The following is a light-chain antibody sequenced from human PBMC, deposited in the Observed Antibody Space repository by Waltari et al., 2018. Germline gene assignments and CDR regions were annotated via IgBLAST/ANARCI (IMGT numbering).Light chain of an antibody. Sequence: QSVLTQPPSASGTPGQRVTIPCSGSSSHIGSNTVNWYQQLTGTAPKLLIYSNYLRPSGVPYRFSCSKSGTSASLAISGLQSEDEADYYCAAWDDSLNGAWVFGGGTKLTVL. CDR1: SSHIGSNT. CDR2: SNY. J-gene: IGLJ3*02. V-gene: IGLV1-44*01. CDR3: AAWDDSLNGAWV.